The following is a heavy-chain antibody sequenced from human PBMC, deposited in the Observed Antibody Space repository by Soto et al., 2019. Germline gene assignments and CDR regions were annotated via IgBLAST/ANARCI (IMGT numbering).Heavy chain of an antibody. V-gene: IGHV1-69*02. D-gene: IGHD1-26*01. Sequence: QVQLVQSGAEVKKPGSSVKVSCKASGGTFSSYTIIWVRQAPGQGLEWMGRIIPILGIANYAQKFQGRVTITADKSTSTAYMELSSLRSEDTAVYYCARLIVGATTNAFDIWGQGTMVTVSS. CDR1: GGTFSSYT. CDR2: IIPILGIA. CDR3: ARLIVGATTNAFDI. J-gene: IGHJ3*02.